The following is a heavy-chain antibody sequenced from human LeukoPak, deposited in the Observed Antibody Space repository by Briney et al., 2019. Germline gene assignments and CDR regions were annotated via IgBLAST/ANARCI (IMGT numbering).Heavy chain of an antibody. CDR2: FDPEDGET. CDR3: ATVRFRYPNRINWFDP. CDR1: GYTLTELS. J-gene: IGHJ5*02. Sequence: ASVKVSCKVSGYTLTELSMHWVRQAPGKGLEWMGGFDPEDGETIYAQKFQGRVTMTEDTSTDTAYMELSSLRSEDTAVYYCATVRFRYPNRINWFDPWGQGALVTVSS. V-gene: IGHV1-24*01. D-gene: IGHD2/OR15-2a*01.